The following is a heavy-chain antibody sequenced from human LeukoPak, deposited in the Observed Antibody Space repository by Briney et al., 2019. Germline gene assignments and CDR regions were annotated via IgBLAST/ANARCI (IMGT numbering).Heavy chain of an antibody. J-gene: IGHJ5*02. D-gene: IGHD6-6*01. Sequence: GGSLRLSCAASGLTLSGHWMTWVRQAPGKGLEWVANIKQEGTEKYYVDSVKGRFTISRDNAKNSLYLQMNSLRAEDTAVYYCARAGAARHSSNWFDPWGQGTLVTVSS. CDR1: GLTLSGHW. V-gene: IGHV3-7*01. CDR2: IKQEGTEK. CDR3: ARAGAARHSSNWFDP.